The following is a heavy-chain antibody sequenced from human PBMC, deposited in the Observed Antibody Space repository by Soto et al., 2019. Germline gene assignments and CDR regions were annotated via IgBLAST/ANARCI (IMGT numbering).Heavy chain of an antibody. CDR1: GDSVSSNSAA. D-gene: IGHD3-16*02. J-gene: IGHJ4*02. CDR3: AREIWRVRRVWWSYRYYFDY. CDR2: TYYRSKWYN. Sequence: SHTLSLTCAISGDSVSSNSAAWNWIRQSPSRVLEWLGRTYYRSKWYNDYAVSVKRRITINPDTSKNQFSMQLNSVTPEDTAVYYCAREIWRVRRVWWSYRYYFDYWGQGTLVTVSS. V-gene: IGHV6-1*01.